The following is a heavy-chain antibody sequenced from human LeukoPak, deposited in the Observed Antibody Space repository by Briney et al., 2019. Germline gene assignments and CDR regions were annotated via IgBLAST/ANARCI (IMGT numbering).Heavy chain of an antibody. V-gene: IGHV5-51*01. D-gene: IGHD2/OR15-2a*01. CDR1: GYSFTSYW. J-gene: IGHJ5*02. Sequence: GESLKISCKGSGYSFTSYWIGWVRQMPGKGLEWMGIIYPGDSDTRYSPSFQGQVTISADKSISTAYLQWSSLKASDTAMYYCARFRSDSTSADWFDPWGQGTLVTVSS. CDR3: ARFRSDSTSADWFDP. CDR2: IYPGDSDT.